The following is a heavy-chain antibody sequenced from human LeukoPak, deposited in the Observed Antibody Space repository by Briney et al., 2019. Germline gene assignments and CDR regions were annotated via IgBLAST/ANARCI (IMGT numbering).Heavy chain of an antibody. V-gene: IGHV4-59*01. CDR1: GGSISSFY. CDR2: IYYSGST. D-gene: IGHD6-13*01. CDR3: ARMVLEYSNSWYQFAT. Sequence: SETLSLTCTVSGGSISSFYWNWIRQPPGKGLEWIGWIYYSGSTNYNPSLKSRVTISVDTSKNQFSLKLSSVTAADTAVYYCARMVLEYSNSWYQFATWGKETQVTVSS. J-gene: IGHJ5*02.